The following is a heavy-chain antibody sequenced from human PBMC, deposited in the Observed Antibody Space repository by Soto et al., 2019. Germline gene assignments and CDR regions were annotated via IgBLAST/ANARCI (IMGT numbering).Heavy chain of an antibody. J-gene: IGHJ4*02. CDR2: INPSGGST. CDR1: GYTFTSYY. Sequence: ASVKVSCKASGYTFTSYYMHWVRQAPGQGLEWMGIINPSGGSTSYAQKFQGRVTMTRDTSTSTVYMELSSLRSEDTAVYYCARDLSRGNWNYGFDFDYWGQGTLVTVSS. V-gene: IGHV1-46*01. D-gene: IGHD1-7*01. CDR3: ARDLSRGNWNYGFDFDY.